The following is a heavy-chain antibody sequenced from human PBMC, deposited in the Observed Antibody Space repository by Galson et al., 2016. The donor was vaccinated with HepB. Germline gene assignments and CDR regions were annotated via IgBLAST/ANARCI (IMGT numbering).Heavy chain of an antibody. CDR3: ASKSCSGGSCYWVGDAFDL. CDR1: GDSIATGDYS. Sequence: TLSLTCNVSGDSIATGDYSWSWIRQPPGKGLEWIGYLYQSGDTYYNPSLKNRVTISVDTSKNQFSLKLNSVTAADTAVYYCASKSCSGGSCYWVGDAFDLWGQGKRVTVSS. J-gene: IGHJ3*01. V-gene: IGHV4-30-2*01. CDR2: LYQSGDT. D-gene: IGHD2-15*01.